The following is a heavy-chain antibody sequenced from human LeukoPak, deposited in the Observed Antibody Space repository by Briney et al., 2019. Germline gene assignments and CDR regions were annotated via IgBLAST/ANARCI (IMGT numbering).Heavy chain of an antibody. CDR3: ARRVAVAGRDSYGMDV. Sequence: SETLSLTCTVSGGSISSHYWSWIRQPPGKGLEWIAYIYYSGSTNYNPSLKSRVTISVDTSKKQFSLKLSSVTAADTAEYYCARRVAVAGRDSYGMDVWGQGTTVTVSS. CDR1: GGSISSHY. CDR2: IYYSGST. J-gene: IGHJ6*02. V-gene: IGHV4-59*08. D-gene: IGHD6-19*01.